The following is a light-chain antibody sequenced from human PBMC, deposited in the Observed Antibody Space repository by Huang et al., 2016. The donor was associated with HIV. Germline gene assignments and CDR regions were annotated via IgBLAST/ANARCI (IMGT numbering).Light chain of an antibody. V-gene: IGKV2-28*01. Sequence: DIVMTQSPLSLPVIPGEPASISCRSSQSLLHSNGYNYLDWYLQNPGQSPQLLIHWGSNRASGVPDRFSGSGSGTDFTLKISRVEAEDVGVYYCMQALQIPWTFGQGTKMEI. J-gene: IGKJ1*01. CDR3: MQALQIPWT. CDR1: QSLLHSNGYNY. CDR2: WGS.